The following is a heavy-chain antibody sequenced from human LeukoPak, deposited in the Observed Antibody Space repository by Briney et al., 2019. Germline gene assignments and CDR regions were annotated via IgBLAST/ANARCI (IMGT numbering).Heavy chain of an antibody. Sequence: SVKVSCKASGGTFSSYAISWVRQAPGQGVEWMGGIIPIFGIANYAQKFQGRVTITADKSTSTAYMELSSLRSEDTAVYYCARDAAYCGGDCPFDYWGQGTLVTVSS. CDR2: IIPIFGIA. D-gene: IGHD2-21*02. CDR1: GGTFSSYA. CDR3: ARDAAYCGGDCPFDY. J-gene: IGHJ4*02. V-gene: IGHV1-69*17.